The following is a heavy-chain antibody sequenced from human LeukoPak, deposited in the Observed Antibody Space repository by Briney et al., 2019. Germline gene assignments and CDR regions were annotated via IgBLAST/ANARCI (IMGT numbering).Heavy chain of an antibody. Sequence: RASVKVSCKASGYTFTSYGISWVRQAPGQGLEWMGWINPNSGGTNYAQKFQGRVTMTRDTSISTAYMELSRLRSDDTAVYYCARDKHCSSTSCGYNWFDPWGQGTLVTVSS. D-gene: IGHD2-2*01. J-gene: IGHJ5*02. CDR2: INPNSGGT. CDR1: GYTFTSYG. V-gene: IGHV1-2*02. CDR3: ARDKHCSSTSCGYNWFDP.